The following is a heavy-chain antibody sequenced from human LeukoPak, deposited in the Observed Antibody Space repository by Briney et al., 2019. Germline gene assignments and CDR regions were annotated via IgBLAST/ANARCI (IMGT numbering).Heavy chain of an antibody. CDR1: GFTFSSYA. Sequence: GGSLRLSCAASGFTFSSYAMSWVRQAPGKGLEWVSAISGSGGSTYYADSVKGRFTTSRDNSKNTLYLQMNSLRAEDTAVYYCAKPTPPDYYDSSGFWDYWGQGTLVTVSS. J-gene: IGHJ4*02. D-gene: IGHD3-22*01. CDR2: ISGSGGST. V-gene: IGHV3-23*01. CDR3: AKPTPPDYYDSSGFWDY.